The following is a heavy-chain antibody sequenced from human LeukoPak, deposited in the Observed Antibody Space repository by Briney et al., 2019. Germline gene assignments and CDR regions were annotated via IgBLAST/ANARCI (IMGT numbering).Heavy chain of an antibody. D-gene: IGHD6-6*01. CDR1: GFTFNSYG. CDR2: IWYDGSNK. CDR3: ARSRLDYYGMDV. Sequence: PGGSLRLSCAASGFTFNSYGKHWVRQAPSKGLEWVAVIWYDGSNKYYANSVKGRFTISRDNSKNTLYLQMNSLRAEDTAVYYCARSRLDYYGMDVWGQGTTVTVSS. V-gene: IGHV3-33*01. J-gene: IGHJ6*02.